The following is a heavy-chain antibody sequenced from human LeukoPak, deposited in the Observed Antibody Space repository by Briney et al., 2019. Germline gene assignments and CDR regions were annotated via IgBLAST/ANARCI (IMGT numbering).Heavy chain of an antibody. CDR1: GGSMSSSSYY. CDR3: ARHGTVTHRFDY. J-gene: IGHJ4*02. V-gene: IGHV4-39*01. D-gene: IGHD4-17*01. CDR2: IYYSGST. Sequence: SGTLSLTCGVSGGSMSSSSYYWGWLRQPPGKGLEWIGSIYYSGSTYYNPSLKSRVTISVDSSKNQCSLKLSSVTAADTAVYYCARHGTVTHRFDYWGQGTLVTVSS.